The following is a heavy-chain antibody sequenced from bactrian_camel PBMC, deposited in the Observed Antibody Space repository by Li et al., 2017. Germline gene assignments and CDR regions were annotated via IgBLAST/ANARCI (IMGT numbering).Heavy chain of an antibody. V-gene: IGHV3S53*01. CDR2: IVWDGRT. Sequence: VQLVESGGGSVQAGGSLRLSCVVSGHIYMPHCVAWFRQVPGKGREGVAVIVWDGRTSYADSVKGRFTISKDNAKNTLYLQMHSLKPEDTAMYYCAADQLSCGPNKRYFAYWGQGTQVTVS. J-gene: IGHJ6*01. CDR3: AADQLSCGPNKRYFAY. D-gene: IGHD1*01. CDR1: GHIYMPHC.